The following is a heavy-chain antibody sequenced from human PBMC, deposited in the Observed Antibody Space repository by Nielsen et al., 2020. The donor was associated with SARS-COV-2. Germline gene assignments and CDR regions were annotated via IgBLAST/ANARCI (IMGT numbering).Heavy chain of an antibody. D-gene: IGHD6-13*01. V-gene: IGHV1-69*06. CDR2: IIPIFGTA. CDR3: AREGAATGPNWFDP. J-gene: IGHJ5*02. CDR1: GGTFSSYA. Sequence: SVKVSCKASGGTFSSYAISWVRQAPGQGLEWMGGIIPIFGTANYAQKFQGRVTITADKSTSTAYMELSSLRSEDTAVYYCAREGAATGPNWFDPWGQGTLVTVSS.